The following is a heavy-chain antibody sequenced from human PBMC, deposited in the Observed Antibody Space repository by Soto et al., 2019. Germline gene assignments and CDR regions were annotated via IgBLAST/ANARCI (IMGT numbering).Heavy chain of an antibody. Sequence: GSLRLSCAASGFTFSSYWMSWVRQAPGKGLEWVANIKQDGSEKYYVDSVKGRFTISRDNAKNSLYLQMNSLRAEDTAVYYCARDAGVVVVPAASGSMDVWGKGTTVTVSS. CDR2: IKQDGSEK. V-gene: IGHV3-7*01. J-gene: IGHJ6*03. D-gene: IGHD2-2*01. CDR3: ARDAGVVVVPAASGSMDV. CDR1: GFTFSSYW.